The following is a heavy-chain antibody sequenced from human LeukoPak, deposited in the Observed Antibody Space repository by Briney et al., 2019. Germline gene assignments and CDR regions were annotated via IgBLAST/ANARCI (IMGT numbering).Heavy chain of an antibody. Sequence: GGSLRLSCAASGFTFSNYWMSWVRQAPGKGLEWVANIKQDGSGKYYVDSVKGRLTISRDNAKNSLYLQMNSLRAEDTAVYYCANWGSTWGFDNWGQGTLVTVSS. V-gene: IGHV3-7*01. D-gene: IGHD7-27*01. CDR3: ANWGSTWGFDN. J-gene: IGHJ4*02. CDR1: GFTFSNYW. CDR2: IKQDGSGK.